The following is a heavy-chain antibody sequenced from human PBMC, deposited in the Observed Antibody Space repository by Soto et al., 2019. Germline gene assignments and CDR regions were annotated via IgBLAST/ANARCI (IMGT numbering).Heavy chain of an antibody. V-gene: IGHV4-59*08. CDR2: IYYSGST. CDR3: ARRLGRTVDY. Sequence: QVQLQESGPGLVKPSETLSLTCTVSGGSISSYYWSWIRQPPGKGLEWIGYIYYSGSTNYNPSLKSRVTIPVVMSNNQFSLKLSSVTAADTAVYYSARRLGRTVDYWGQGTLVNVSS. CDR1: GGSISSYY. D-gene: IGHD3-16*01. J-gene: IGHJ4*02.